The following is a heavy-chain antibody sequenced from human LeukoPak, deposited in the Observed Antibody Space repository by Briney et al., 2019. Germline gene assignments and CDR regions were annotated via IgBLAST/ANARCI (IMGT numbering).Heavy chain of an antibody. CDR2: IKQDGSEK. CDR3: ATYNSVDAREFQY. V-gene: IGHV3-7*01. CDR1: GFTFSSYW. J-gene: IGHJ1*01. D-gene: IGHD5/OR15-5a*01. Sequence: PGGPLRLSCAASGFTFSSYWMGWVRQAPGKGLEWVANIKQDGSEKYYVDSVKGRFTISRDNAKNSLHLQMNSLGGDDTAIYYCATYNSVDAREFQYWGQGTLVTVPS.